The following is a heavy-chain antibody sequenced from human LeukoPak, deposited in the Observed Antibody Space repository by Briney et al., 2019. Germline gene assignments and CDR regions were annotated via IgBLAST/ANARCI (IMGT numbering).Heavy chain of an antibody. CDR1: GGSFSGYY. J-gene: IGHJ4*02. CDR2: INHSGST. CDR3: ARGRLYGSRYRWDYFDY. V-gene: IGHV4-34*01. D-gene: IGHD5-24*01. Sequence: SETLSLTCAVYGGSFSGYYWSWIRQPPGKGLEWIGEINHSGSTNYNPSLKSRVTISVDTSKNQFSLKLSSVTAADTAVYYCARGRLYGSRYRWDYFDYWGQGTLVTVSS.